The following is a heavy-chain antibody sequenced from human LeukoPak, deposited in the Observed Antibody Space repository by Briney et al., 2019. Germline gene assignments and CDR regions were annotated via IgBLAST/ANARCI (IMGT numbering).Heavy chain of an antibody. CDR3: ARVSVGPYYFDY. Sequence: ASVKVSCKASGYTFTGYYMHWVRQAPGQGLEWMGWINPNSGGTNYAQKFQGRVTMTRDTSNSTAYMQLNRLRSDDTALYYCARVSVGPYYFDYWGQGPLVPVSS. D-gene: IGHD3-10*01. CDR1: GYTFTGYY. J-gene: IGHJ4*02. V-gene: IGHV1-2*02. CDR2: INPNSGGT.